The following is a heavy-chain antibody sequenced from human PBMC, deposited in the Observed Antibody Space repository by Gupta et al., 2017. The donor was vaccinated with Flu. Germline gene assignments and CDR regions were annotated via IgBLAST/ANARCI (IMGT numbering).Heavy chain of an antibody. CDR3: ARHFVGYCSGGTCFDENDY. D-gene: IGHD2-15*01. CDR2: IYYSGNT. J-gene: IGHJ4*02. Sequence: QLQLQESGPGLVKPSATLSLTCIVSGGSINRNPYYWGWIRQPPGKGLEWIGSIYYSGNTYYNPSLKSRGTISVDTSKNQFSLKLSAVTAADTAVYFCARHFVGYCSGGTCFDENDYWGQGALVTVSS. V-gene: IGHV4-39*01. CDR1: GGSINRNPYY.